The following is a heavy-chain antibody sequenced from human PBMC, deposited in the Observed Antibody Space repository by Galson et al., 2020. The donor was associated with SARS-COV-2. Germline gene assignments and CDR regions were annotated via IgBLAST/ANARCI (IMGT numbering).Heavy chain of an antibody. D-gene: IGHD3-22*01. CDR3: ARETPRSTYYRGGIDY. Sequence: ETLSLTCKVSDYSISSNYYWGWIRQPPGKGLEWIGSVYHSGSTFYNPSLRSRVTISVDTSKNQFSLKMSSVTAADTAVYYCARETPRSTYYRGGIDYWGQGTLVTVSS. CDR2: VYHSGST. CDR1: DYSISSNYY. J-gene: IGHJ4*02. V-gene: IGHV4-38-2*02.